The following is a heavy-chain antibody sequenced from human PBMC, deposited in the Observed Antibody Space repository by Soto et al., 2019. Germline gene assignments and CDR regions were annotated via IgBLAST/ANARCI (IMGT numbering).Heavy chain of an antibody. CDR3: ARGWAAVARIKFSGGYGMDV. D-gene: IGHD6-19*01. J-gene: IGHJ6*02. CDR2: ISAYNGNT. Sequence: GASVKVSCKASGYTFTSYGISWVRQAPGQGLEWMGWISAYNGNTNYAQKLQGGVTMTTDTSTSTAYMELRSLRSDDTAVYYCARGWAAVARIKFSGGYGMDVWGQGTTVTVSS. CDR1: GYTFTSYG. V-gene: IGHV1-18*04.